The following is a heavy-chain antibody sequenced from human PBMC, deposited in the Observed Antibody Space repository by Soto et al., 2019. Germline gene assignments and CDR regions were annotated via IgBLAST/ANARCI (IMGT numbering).Heavy chain of an antibody. D-gene: IGHD3-3*01. Sequence: XVKVSCKASGYTFTSYVISWVRHAPGQGLEWMGWISAYNGNTNYAQKLQGRVTMTTDTSTSTAYMELRSLRSDDTAVYYCARVYDFNWFDPWGQGTLVTVSS. J-gene: IGHJ5*02. CDR2: ISAYNGNT. V-gene: IGHV1-18*01. CDR1: GYTFTSYV. CDR3: ARVYDFNWFDP.